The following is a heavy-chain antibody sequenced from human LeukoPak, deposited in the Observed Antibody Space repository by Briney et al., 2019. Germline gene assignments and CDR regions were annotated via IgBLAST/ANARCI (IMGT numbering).Heavy chain of an antibody. V-gene: IGHV3-30*02. CDR1: GFTFSSYG. CDR3: AKDSLQPSHLPDY. D-gene: IGHD4-11*01. CDR2: IRYDGSNK. J-gene: IGHJ4*02. Sequence: GGSLRLSCAASGFTFSSYGMHWVRQAPGKGLEWVAFIRYDGSNKYYADSVKGRFTISRDNSKNTLYLQMNGLRAEDTAVYYCAKDSLQPSHLPDYWGQGTLVTVSS.